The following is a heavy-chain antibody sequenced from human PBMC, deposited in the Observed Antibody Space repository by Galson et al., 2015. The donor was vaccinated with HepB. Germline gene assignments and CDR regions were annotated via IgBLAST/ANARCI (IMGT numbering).Heavy chain of an antibody. CDR2: IWYDGSNK. V-gene: IGHV3-33*01. D-gene: IGHD6-19*01. J-gene: IGHJ4*02. Sequence: SLRLSCAASGFTFSSYGMHWVRQAPGKGLEWVAVIWYDGSNKYYADSVKGRFTISRDNSKNTLYLQMNSLRAEDTAVYYCAGGYSSGWVDYWGQGTLVTVSS. CDR1: GFTFSSYG. CDR3: AGGYSSGWVDY.